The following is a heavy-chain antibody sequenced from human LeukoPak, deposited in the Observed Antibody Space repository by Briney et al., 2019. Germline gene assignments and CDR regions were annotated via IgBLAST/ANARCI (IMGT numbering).Heavy chain of an antibody. D-gene: IGHD6-19*01. CDR3: ASVAVAGTGDY. V-gene: IGHV3-30-3*01. CDR1: GFTFSSYA. CDR2: ISYDGSNK. Sequence: PGGSLRLSCAASGFTFSSYAMHWVRQAPGKGLEWVAVISYDGSNKYYADSVKGRFTISRDNSKNTLYLQMNSLRAEDTAVYYCASVAVAGTGDYWGQGTLVTVSS. J-gene: IGHJ4*02.